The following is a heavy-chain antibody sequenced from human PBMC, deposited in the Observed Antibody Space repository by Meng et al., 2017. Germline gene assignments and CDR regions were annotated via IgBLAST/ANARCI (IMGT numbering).Heavy chain of an antibody. CDR3: ASPYCTNGVCSPEY. J-gene: IGHJ4*02. D-gene: IGHD2-8*01. V-gene: IGHV1-69*01. CDR2: ITDIFGTV. Sequence: VQLVLPGAEGNKPGSSVEASCKASSGPSSSYAISCMLSSPGQWHRWQRGITDIFGTVNYAQKFQGRVKIAADESTSTDYMELSSLRSEDTAVYYCASPYCTNGVCSPEYWGQGTLVTVSS. CDR1: SGPSSSYA.